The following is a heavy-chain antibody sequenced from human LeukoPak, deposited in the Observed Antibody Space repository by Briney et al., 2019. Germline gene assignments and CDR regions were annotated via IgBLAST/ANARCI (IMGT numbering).Heavy chain of an antibody. J-gene: IGHJ4*02. V-gene: IGHV4-59*08. Sequence: SETLSLAFTVAGGSIRSYYWSWVRQPPGKGLEWGGYIFHSGSTIYNPSLISRVTISVDTSKNHFSLKLTSVTAADPAVYYCERQAGGYSGYEGFFDYWRQGPLVPVPS. CDR3: ERQAGGYSGYEGFFDY. D-gene: IGHD5-12*01. CDR1: GGSIRSYY. CDR2: IFHSGST.